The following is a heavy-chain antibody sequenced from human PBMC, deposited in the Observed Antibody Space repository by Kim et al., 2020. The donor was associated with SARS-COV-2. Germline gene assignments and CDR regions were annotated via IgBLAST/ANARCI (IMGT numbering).Heavy chain of an antibody. CDR3: VREPGN. CDR1: GFRFSDYY. J-gene: IGHJ4*02. V-gene: IGHV3-11*01. D-gene: IGHD6-13*01. CDR2: INGDGSFM. Sequence: GGSLRLSCEASGFRFSDYYMSWIRQAPGKGLEWVAYINGDGSFMKCADSVNGRFSISRDNANKSLSLQMNSLTPEDTAVYYCVREPGNWGQRTLVTVS.